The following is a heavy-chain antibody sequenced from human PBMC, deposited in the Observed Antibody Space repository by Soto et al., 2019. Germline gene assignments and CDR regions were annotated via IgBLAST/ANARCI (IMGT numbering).Heavy chain of an antibody. J-gene: IGHJ4*02. V-gene: IGHV3-23*01. Sequence: GGSLRVSCAASGFNFSSYARSWVRQSPGKGLEWVSAISGSGASTYYADAVKGRFTISRDNSKNTLYLQMNSLRAEDTAVYYCEKDRGSNTAPFDYWGQGTLVTVSS. D-gene: IGHD1-26*01. CDR2: ISGSGAST. CDR3: EKDRGSNTAPFDY. CDR1: GFNFSSYA.